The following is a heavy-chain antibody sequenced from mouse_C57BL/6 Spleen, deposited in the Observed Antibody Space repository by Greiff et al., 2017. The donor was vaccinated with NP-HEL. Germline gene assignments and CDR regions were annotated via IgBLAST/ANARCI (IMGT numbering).Heavy chain of an antibody. CDR2: INPSSGYT. Sequence: VQLQQSGAELARPGASVKMSCKASGYTFTSYTMHWVKQRPGQGLEWIGYINPSSGYTKYNQKFKDKATLTADKSSSTAYMQLSSLTSEDSAVYYCARSGSGDFDVWGTGTTVTVSS. D-gene: IGHD1-1*01. J-gene: IGHJ1*03. V-gene: IGHV1-4*01. CDR1: GYTFTSYT. CDR3: ARSGSGDFDV.